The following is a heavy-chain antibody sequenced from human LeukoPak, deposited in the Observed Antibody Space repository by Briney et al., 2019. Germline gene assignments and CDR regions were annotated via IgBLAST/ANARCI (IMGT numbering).Heavy chain of an antibody. CDR1: GYTLTELS. CDR2: FDPEDGET. CDR3: ATVGFRGITMIVAFDP. D-gene: IGHD3-22*01. J-gene: IGHJ5*02. Sequence: ASVKVSCKVSGYTLTELSMHWVRQAPGKGLEWMGGFDPEDGETIYAQKFQGRVTMTEDTSTDTAHMELSSLRSEDTAVYYCATVGFRGITMIVAFDPWGQGTLVTVSS. V-gene: IGHV1-24*01.